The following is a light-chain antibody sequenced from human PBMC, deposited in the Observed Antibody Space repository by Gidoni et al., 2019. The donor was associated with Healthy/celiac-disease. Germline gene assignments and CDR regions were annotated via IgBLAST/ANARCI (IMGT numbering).Light chain of an antibody. J-gene: IGKJ3*01. Sequence: DIQMTQSPSSLSASVGDRVTITCRASQSISSYLNWYQQKPGKAPKLLIYAASSLQSGVPSRFSGSGSGKDLTITISSLQPEDFANYYCQQSYSTHFTFXHXTKVDIK. CDR2: AAS. V-gene: IGKV1-39*01. CDR3: QQSYSTHFT. CDR1: QSISSY.